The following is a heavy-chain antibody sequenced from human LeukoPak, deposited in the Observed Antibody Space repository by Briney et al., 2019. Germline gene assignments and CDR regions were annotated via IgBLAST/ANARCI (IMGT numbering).Heavy chain of an antibody. J-gene: IGHJ3*02. Sequence: SETLSLTCTVSDGSIKTDYWWTWVRQPPGKGLEWIGETWHSGSSTNYNPSLKSRVTISVDTSKNQFSLKLSSVTAADTAVYYCAREYEDAFDIRGQGTMVTVSS. CDR2: TWHSGSST. D-gene: IGHD2-8*01. CDR3: AREYEDAFDI. V-gene: IGHV4-4*02. CDR1: DGSIKTDYW.